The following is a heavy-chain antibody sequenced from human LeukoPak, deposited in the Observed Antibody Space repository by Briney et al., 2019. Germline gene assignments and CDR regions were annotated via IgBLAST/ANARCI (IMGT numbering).Heavy chain of an antibody. V-gene: IGHV3-30-3*01. Sequence: GRSLRLSCAASGFTFSSYAMHWVRQAPGKGLEWVAVISYDGSNKYYADSVKGRFTISRDNSKNTLYLQMNSLRAEDTAVYYCAKVRDAFSPYDAFDIWGQGTMVTVSS. CDR2: ISYDGSNK. D-gene: IGHD2/OR15-2a*01. CDR3: AKVRDAFSPYDAFDI. CDR1: GFTFSSYA. J-gene: IGHJ3*02.